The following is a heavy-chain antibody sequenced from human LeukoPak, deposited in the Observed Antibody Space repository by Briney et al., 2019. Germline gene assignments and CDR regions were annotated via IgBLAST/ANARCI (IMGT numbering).Heavy chain of an antibody. V-gene: IGHV1-46*02. D-gene: IGHD3-10*01. CDR2: NFFHDGTT. J-gene: IGHJ6*02. CDR3: ARDSGNYHYDMDV. CDR1: RYSFNSHH. Sequence: ASVKVSCTTSRYSFNSHHVHWVRQAPGQGLEWMGINFFHDGTTSNTQKFPGRLTMTRDTSTSTVYMELSSLRSEDTAVYYCARDSGNYHYDMDVWGQGTTVIVSS.